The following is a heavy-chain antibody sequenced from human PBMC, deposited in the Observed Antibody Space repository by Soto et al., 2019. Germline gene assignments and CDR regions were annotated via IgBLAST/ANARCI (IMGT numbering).Heavy chain of an antibody. D-gene: IGHD7-27*01. CDR1: GYTFTSYA. CDR3: AIDLGAWPDS. J-gene: IGHJ4*02. V-gene: IGHV1-3*01. Sequence: QVQLVQSGAEVKKPGASVKVSCKTSGYTFTSYAMHWVRQAPGQRLEWMGWINAGNGNTKYSQKFQGRVTITIDTSASTAYMELSSLRSEDTAIYYCAIDLGAWPDSWAQGTLVTVSS. CDR2: INAGNGNT.